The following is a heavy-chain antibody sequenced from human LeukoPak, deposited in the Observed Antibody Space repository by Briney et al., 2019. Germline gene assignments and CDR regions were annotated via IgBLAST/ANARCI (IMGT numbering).Heavy chain of an antibody. CDR2: IKQDGSEK. V-gene: IGHV3-7*02. Sequence: GGSLRLSCVASGFTFSVYWMSWVRQALGKGLEWVANIKQDGSEKYYVDSVKGRFTISRDNAKNSLYLQMNSLRAEDTAVYYCASGREYYYGSGSFDYWGQGTLVTVSS. D-gene: IGHD3-10*01. CDR1: GFTFSVYW. CDR3: ASGREYYYGSGSFDY. J-gene: IGHJ4*02.